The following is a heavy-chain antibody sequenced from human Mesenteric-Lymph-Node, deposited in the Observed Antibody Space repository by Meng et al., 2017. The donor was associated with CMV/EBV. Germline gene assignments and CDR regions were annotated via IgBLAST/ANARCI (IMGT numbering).Heavy chain of an antibody. Sequence: SYLMHGVRQPPGKGLVWVSRINNDGTSTTYADSVKGRFTISRDNAKNTVFLQMNSLRAEDTAVYYCARGRYDYYDSSGYYLDAFHIWGQGRMVTVSS. CDR3: ARGRYDYYDSSGYYLDAFHI. CDR1: SYL. D-gene: IGHD3-22*01. J-gene: IGHJ3*02. V-gene: IGHV3-74*01. CDR2: INNDGTST.